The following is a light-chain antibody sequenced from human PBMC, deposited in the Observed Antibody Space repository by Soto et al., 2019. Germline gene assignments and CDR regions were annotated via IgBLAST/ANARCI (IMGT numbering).Light chain of an antibody. CDR3: QQYNNWPPIT. V-gene: IGKV3-15*01. CDR2: GAS. J-gene: IGKJ5*01. Sequence: EIVLAQSTGTLSFSPGERATLSCRASQSVSSSYLAWYQQKPGQAPRLLIYGASSRATGIPARFSGSGSGTEFTLTISSLQSEDFAVYYCQQYNNWPPITFGQGTRLEIK. CDR1: QSVSSSY.